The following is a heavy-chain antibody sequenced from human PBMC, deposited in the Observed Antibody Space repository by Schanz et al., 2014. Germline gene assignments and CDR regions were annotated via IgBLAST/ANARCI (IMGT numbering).Heavy chain of an antibody. CDR2: ISSSGSYI. D-gene: IGHD2-2*01. CDR3: AKDSTHIDIVLVPTAIDH. J-gene: IGHJ4*02. Sequence: EVQLLESGGGLVQPGESLRVSCAASGFTFNSYAMSWVRQAPGKGLEWVSSISSSGSYIHYADSVKGRFTISRDNSKNTLYLHMNTLRSEDTAVYYCAKDSTHIDIVLVPTAIDHWGQGTLVTVSS. CDR1: GFTFNSYA. V-gene: IGHV3-23*01.